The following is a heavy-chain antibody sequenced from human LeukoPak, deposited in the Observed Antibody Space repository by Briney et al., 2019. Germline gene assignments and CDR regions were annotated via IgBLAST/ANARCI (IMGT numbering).Heavy chain of an antibody. CDR3: ARWGYSSSWYEGGY. J-gene: IGHJ4*02. V-gene: IGHV1-18*01. D-gene: IGHD6-13*01. Sequence: ASVKVSCKASGYTFTSYGISWVRQAPGQGLEWMGWISAYNGNTNYAQKLQGGVTITTDTSTSTAYMELRSLRSDDTAVYYCARWGYSSSWYEGGYWGQGTLVTVSS. CDR1: GYTFTSYG. CDR2: ISAYNGNT.